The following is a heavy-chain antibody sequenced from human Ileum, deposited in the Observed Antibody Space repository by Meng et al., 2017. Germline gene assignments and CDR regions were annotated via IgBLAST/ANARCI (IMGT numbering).Heavy chain of an antibody. Sequence: QLVEDGGGLVKPGGSLRLSGAASGITLSDYYMSWIRQAPGKGLEWVSYISNSGSNIYYVDSVKGRFTISRDNAKNSLYLQMNSLRAEDTAVYYCATLSYSSLGYWGQGTLVTVSS. CDR2: ISNSGSNI. D-gene: IGHD1-26*01. J-gene: IGHJ4*02. CDR3: ATLSYSSLGY. V-gene: IGHV3-11*01. CDR1: GITLSDYY.